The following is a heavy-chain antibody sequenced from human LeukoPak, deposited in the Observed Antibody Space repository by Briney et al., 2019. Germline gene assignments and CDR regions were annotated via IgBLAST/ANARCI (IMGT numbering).Heavy chain of an antibody. CDR1: GYTFTGYY. CDR3: ARGDLVRGYYYMDV. Sequence: PLASVKVSCKASGYTFTGYYMHWVRQAPGQGLEWMGWINPNSGGTNYAQKFQGRVTMTRDTSISTAYMELTSLRSDGTAVYYCARGDLVRGYYYMDVWGKGTTVTVSS. D-gene: IGHD6-6*01. J-gene: IGHJ6*03. V-gene: IGHV1-2*02. CDR2: INPNSGGT.